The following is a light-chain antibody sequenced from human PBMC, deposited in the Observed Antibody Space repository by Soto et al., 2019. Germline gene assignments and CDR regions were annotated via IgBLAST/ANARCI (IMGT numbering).Light chain of an antibody. CDR1: QDIDNY. CDR3: QHFDDLPLT. V-gene: IGKV1-33*01. Sequence: DILMTQSPSSLSASVGDRVTITCQASQDIDNYLNWYQERPGKAPKLLIYDASNLAPGVTSRFSVSGSGTDFTFTITSLQPDDFATSYCQHFDDLPLTIGGGTKVEMK. CDR2: DAS. J-gene: IGKJ4*01.